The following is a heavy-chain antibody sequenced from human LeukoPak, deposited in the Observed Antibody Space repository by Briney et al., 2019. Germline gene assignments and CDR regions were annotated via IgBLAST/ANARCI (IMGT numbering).Heavy chain of an antibody. V-gene: IGHV1-8*03. CDR2: MNPNSGDR. D-gene: IGHD3-10*01. J-gene: IGHJ5*02. Sequence: ASVKVSCKASGYTFSSYDINWVRQATGQGLEWMGWMNPNSGDRGYAQKFQGRVTITRNTSISTAYMELSSLRSEDTAVYYCARDIRNYYDSGAYGWFDPWGQGTLVPVSS. CDR3: ARDIRNYYDSGAYGWFDP. CDR1: GYTFSSYD.